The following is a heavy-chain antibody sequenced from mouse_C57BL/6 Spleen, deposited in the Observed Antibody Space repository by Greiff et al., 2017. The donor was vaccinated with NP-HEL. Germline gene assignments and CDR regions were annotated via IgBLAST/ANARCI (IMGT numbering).Heavy chain of an antibody. CDR3: AKGGNRGAMDY. V-gene: IGHV5-17*01. D-gene: IGHD2-14*01. CDR1: GFTFSDYG. J-gene: IGHJ4*01. CDR2: ISSGSSTI. Sequence: EVNLVESGGGLVKPGGSLKLSCAASGFTFSDYGMHWVRQAPEKGLEWVAYISSGSSTIYYADTVKGRFTFSRDNSKNTLFLQMNRQRSEETAMYYCAKGGNRGAMDYWGQGTSVTVSS.